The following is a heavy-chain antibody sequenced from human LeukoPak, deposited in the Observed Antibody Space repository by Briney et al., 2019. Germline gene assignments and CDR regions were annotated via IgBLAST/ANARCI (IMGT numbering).Heavy chain of an antibody. CDR2: TYYRSKWYN. CDR1: GDSVSSNSAA. Sequence: SQTLSLTCALSGDSVSSNSAAWNWIRQFPSRGLEWLGRTYYRSKWYNDYAVSVKSRITISPDTSKNQFSLQLNSVTPEDTAVYYCARAPGYCSGGSCYYSGMDVWGQGTTVTVSS. V-gene: IGHV6-1*01. CDR3: ARAPGYCSGGSCYYSGMDV. J-gene: IGHJ6*02. D-gene: IGHD2-15*01.